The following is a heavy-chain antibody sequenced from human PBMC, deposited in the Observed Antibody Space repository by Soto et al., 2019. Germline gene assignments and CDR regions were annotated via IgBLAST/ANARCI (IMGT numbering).Heavy chain of an antibody. Sequence: SETLSLTCTVSGGSINNGGYYWSWIRQHPGRGLEWIGNIYYSGGTSYSPSLKSRVTISVDTSKNQFSLKLNSVTAADTAVYYCARESTPPKYYDFWSGYYDAYYYYGMDVWGQGTTVTVSS. V-gene: IGHV4-31*03. CDR3: ARESTPPKYYDFWSGYYDAYYYYGMDV. CDR2: IYYSGGT. J-gene: IGHJ6*02. CDR1: GGSINNGGYY. D-gene: IGHD3-3*01.